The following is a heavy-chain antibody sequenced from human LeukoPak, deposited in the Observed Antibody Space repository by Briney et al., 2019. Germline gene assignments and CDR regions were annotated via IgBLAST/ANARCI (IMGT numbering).Heavy chain of an antibody. CDR2: ISTTGKTT. CDR3: AGKSRDGYFDGRFDL. Sequence: PGGSLRLSCVASGFTFSTYEMNWVRQAPGKGLEWVSYISTTGKTTFYADSVQGRFTISRDNAKDSLYLQMNSLRVEDTALYYCAGKSRDGYFDGRFDLWGQGTLVTVSS. D-gene: IGHD5-24*01. V-gene: IGHV3-48*03. CDR1: GFTFSTYE. J-gene: IGHJ4*02.